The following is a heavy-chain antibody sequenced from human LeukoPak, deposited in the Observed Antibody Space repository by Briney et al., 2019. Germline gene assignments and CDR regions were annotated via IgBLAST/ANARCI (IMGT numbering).Heavy chain of an antibody. V-gene: IGHV3-23*01. J-gene: IGHJ4*02. CDR2: ISGSGGST. Sequence: PGGSLSLSCAASGFTFSSYAMSWVRQAPGKGLEWVSAISGSGGSTYYADSVKGRFTISRDNSKNTLYLQMNSLRAEDTAVYYCAKDLDCSSTSCYKDYWGQGTLVTVSS. CDR1: GFTFSSYA. CDR3: AKDLDCSSTSCYKDY. D-gene: IGHD2-2*02.